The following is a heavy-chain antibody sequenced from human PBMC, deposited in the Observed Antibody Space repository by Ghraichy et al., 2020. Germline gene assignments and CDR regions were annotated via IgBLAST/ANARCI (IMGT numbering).Heavy chain of an antibody. J-gene: IGHJ1*01. D-gene: IGHD3/OR15-3a*01. Sequence: LTCAASGFTFITYAMSWVRQAPGKGLEWVSAITDNGGTTYDAESVKGRFTISRDNSKNTLFLQMNSLRGEDTAVYYCAKFARDWPNEYLQHWGQGALVTVSS. CDR1: GFTFITYA. CDR2: ITDNGGTT. CDR3: AKFARDWPNEYLQH. V-gene: IGHV3-23*01.